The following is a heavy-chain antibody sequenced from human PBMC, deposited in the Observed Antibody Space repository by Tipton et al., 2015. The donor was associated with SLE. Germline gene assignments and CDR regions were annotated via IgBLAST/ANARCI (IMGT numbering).Heavy chain of an antibody. J-gene: IGHJ3*02. CDR2: IYSSATT. CDR3: ARETSSARPLAFDI. V-gene: IGHV4-59*01. Sequence: TLSLPCTVSGDSIRHIYWSWIRQPPGKGLEWVGYIYSSATTHYQYNPPLKSRVTISVDTSKNQLSLRLNSVTAADTAVYYCARETSSARPLAFDIWGQGTTVTVSS. D-gene: IGHD6-6*01. CDR1: GDSIRHIY.